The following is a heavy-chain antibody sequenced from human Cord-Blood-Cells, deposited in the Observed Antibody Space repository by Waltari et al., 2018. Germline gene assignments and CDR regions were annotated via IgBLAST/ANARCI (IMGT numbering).Heavy chain of an antibody. D-gene: IGHD3-10*01. J-gene: IGHJ5*02. CDR3: ASQTYYYGSGSYTGFDP. CDR2: SIPIFGTA. V-gene: IGHV1-69*01. Sequence: QVQLVQSGAEVKKPGSSVKVSCKASGGTFSSYAISWVRQAPGQGLEWMGGSIPIFGTANYAQKFQGRVTITADESTSTAYMELSSLRSEDTAVYYCASQTYYYGSGSYTGFDPWGQGTLVTVSS. CDR1: GGTFSSYA.